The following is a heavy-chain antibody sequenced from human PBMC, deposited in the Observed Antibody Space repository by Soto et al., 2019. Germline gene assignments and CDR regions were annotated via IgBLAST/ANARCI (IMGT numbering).Heavy chain of an antibody. CDR2: ISYDGSNK. Sequence: QVQLVESGGGVVQPGRSLRLSCAASGFTFSSYDMHWVRQAPGKGLEWVAVISYDGSNKYFADSVKGRFTISRDNSKNTLYLQMNSLRAEDTAVYYCAKPADGTTVTTAYFDYWGQGTLVTVSS. D-gene: IGHD4-17*01. CDR1: GFTFSSYD. V-gene: IGHV3-30*18. J-gene: IGHJ4*02. CDR3: AKPADGTTVTTAYFDY.